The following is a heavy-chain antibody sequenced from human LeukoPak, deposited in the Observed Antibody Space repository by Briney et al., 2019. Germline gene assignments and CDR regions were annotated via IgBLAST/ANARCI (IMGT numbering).Heavy chain of an antibody. V-gene: IGHV3-23*01. Sequence: ETLSLTCTVSGDSISSSSSYWGWIRQPPGKGLEWVSTIIKSGGITYYADSVKGRFTISRDNSKHTLYLQMDSPGVEDTAVYYCAKAFKSAYDYGPTDSWGQGTLVTVSS. CDR3: AKAFKSAYDYGPTDS. CDR1: GDSISSSSSY. CDR2: IIKSGGIT. J-gene: IGHJ4*02. D-gene: IGHD5-12*01.